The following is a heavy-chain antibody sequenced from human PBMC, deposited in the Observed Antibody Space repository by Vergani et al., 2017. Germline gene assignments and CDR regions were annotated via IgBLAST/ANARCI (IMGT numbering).Heavy chain of an antibody. CDR2: IYYSGST. V-gene: IGHV4-30-4*01. Sequence: QVQLQESGPGLVKPSQTLSLTCTVSGGSISSGDYYWSWIRQPPGKGLEWIVYIYYSGSTYYNPSLKSRVTISVDTSKNQFSLKLSSVTAADTAVYYCASLRSRLCSSTSCYTGHMDVWGKGTTVTVSS. J-gene: IGHJ6*03. CDR1: GGSISSGDYY. CDR3: ASLRSRLCSSTSCYTGHMDV. D-gene: IGHD2-2*02.